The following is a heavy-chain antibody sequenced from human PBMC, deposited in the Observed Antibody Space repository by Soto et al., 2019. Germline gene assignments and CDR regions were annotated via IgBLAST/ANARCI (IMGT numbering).Heavy chain of an antibody. CDR3: ATERPDGSRLDP. CDR2: IYYSGST. CDR1: GGSIISGDYY. V-gene: IGHV4-30-4*01. Sequence: QVQLQESGPGLVKTSQTLSLTCTVSGGSIISGDYYWSWIRQPPGEGLEWIGYIYYSGSTYYNPSHKRRLTISVDTSKTQFSMKLSSGTAAEAAVYYCATERPDGSRLDPWGQGTLVTVSS. D-gene: IGHD6-13*01. J-gene: IGHJ5*02.